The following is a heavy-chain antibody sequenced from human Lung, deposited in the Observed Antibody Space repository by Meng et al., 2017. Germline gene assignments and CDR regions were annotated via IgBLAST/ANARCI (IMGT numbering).Heavy chain of an antibody. CDR2: ITGDGSST. D-gene: IGHD4-17*01. V-gene: IGHV3-74*01. Sequence: EGRLVGSGGGLVDLGGSLRLSCAASGFTFSTHWMHWVRQAPGKGLEWVSRITGDGSSTIYADSVQGRFTMSRDNAKNTLSLQMNSLRAEDTVVYYCARGGVTTDDWGQGTLVTVSS. J-gene: IGHJ4*02. CDR3: ARGGVTTDD. CDR1: GFTFSTHW.